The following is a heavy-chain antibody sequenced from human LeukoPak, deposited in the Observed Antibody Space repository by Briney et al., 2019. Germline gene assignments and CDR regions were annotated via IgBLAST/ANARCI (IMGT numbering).Heavy chain of an antibody. J-gene: IGHJ4*02. CDR2: ISGYNGNT. D-gene: IGHD3-10*01. CDR1: GYTFTNYG. CDR3: AREYMYYYGSGSYFHFDH. Sequence: VASVKVSCKASGYTFTNYGVSWVRQAPGQGLEWMGWISGYNGNTKYAQKVQGRVTMTTDTSTSTAYMELRSLRSDDTAVHYCAREYMYYYGSGSYFHFDHWGQGTLVTVSS. V-gene: IGHV1-18*01.